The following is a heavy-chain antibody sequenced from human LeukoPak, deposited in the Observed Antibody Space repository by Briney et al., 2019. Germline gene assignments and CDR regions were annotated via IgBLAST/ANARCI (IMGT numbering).Heavy chain of an antibody. J-gene: IGHJ4*02. Sequence: GGSLRLSCAASGFTLSTYWMHWVRQAPGKGLVWVSRISSDGSITGYADSVKGRFTISRDNAKNTLYLQMNSLRAEDTAVYYCARHLNYYLDYWGQGTLVTVSS. CDR2: ISSDGSIT. CDR3: ARHLNYYLDY. D-gene: IGHD3-10*01. V-gene: IGHV3-74*01. CDR1: GFTLSTYW.